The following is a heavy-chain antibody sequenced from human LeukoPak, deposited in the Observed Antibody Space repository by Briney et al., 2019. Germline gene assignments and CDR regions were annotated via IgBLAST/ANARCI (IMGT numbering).Heavy chain of an antibody. V-gene: IGHV3-48*04. Sequence: GGSLRLSCAASGFSFSDYSMNWVRQAPGKGLEWVSYISGSSSTIYYADSVKGRFTISRDNAKNTLYLQMNSLRAEDTAVYYCLTGVYCSGGSCYEWDFDYWGQGTLVTVSS. D-gene: IGHD2-15*01. CDR1: GFSFSDYS. CDR2: ISGSSSTI. J-gene: IGHJ4*02. CDR3: LTGVYCSGGSCYEWDFDY.